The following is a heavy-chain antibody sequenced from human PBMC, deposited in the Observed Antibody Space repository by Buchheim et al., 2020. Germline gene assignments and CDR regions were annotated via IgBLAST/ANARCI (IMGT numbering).Heavy chain of an antibody. D-gene: IGHD6-13*01. J-gene: IGHJ4*02. CDR1: GYSFTSYW. V-gene: IGHV5-51*01. CDR3: ARPPIAAAGRSLWYYFDY. CDR2: IYPGDSDT. Sequence: EVQLVQSGAEVKKPGESLKISCQGSGYSFTSYWIGWVRQMPGKGLEWMGIIYPGDSDTRYSPSFQGQVTISADKSISTAYLQWSSLKAADTAMYYCARPPIAAAGRSLWYYFDYWGQGTL.